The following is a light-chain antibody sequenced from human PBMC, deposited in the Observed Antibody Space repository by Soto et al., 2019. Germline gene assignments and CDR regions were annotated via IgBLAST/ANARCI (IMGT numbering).Light chain of an antibody. Sequence: DIQMTQSPSSLSSSLGARVTITCLASQIISSYLNWYQQKPGKAPKLLIYAASSLQSGVPSRFSGSGSGTDFTLTISSLQPEDFATYYCQQSYSTPWTFGQGTKVDIK. V-gene: IGKV1-39*01. CDR1: QIISSY. J-gene: IGKJ1*01. CDR3: QQSYSTPWT. CDR2: AAS.